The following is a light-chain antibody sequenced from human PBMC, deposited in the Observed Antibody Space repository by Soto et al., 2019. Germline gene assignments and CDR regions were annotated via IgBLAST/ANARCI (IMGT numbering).Light chain of an antibody. CDR1: QSISSW. CDR3: QRYQPYPWT. Sequence: DIPMTQSPSTLSASVGDRVTVTCRASQSISSWLAGYQQKAGKAPKLLIYKASALESGVPSSFSGSGSGTEVTLTISSLEPEDFATYFCQRYQPYPWTFGQGTKVEIQ. CDR2: KAS. V-gene: IGKV1-5*03. J-gene: IGKJ1*01.